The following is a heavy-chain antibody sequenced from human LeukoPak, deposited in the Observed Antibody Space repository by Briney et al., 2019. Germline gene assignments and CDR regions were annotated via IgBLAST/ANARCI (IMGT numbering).Heavy chain of an antibody. Sequence: ASMKVSCKASGYTFTSYDINWVRQATGQGLEWMGWMNPNSGNTGYAQKFQGRVTMTRNTSISTAYMELSSLRSEDTAVYYCARAPDYGEAFDIWGQGTMVTVSS. J-gene: IGHJ3*02. V-gene: IGHV1-8*01. D-gene: IGHD4-17*01. CDR2: MNPNSGNT. CDR3: ARAPDYGEAFDI. CDR1: GYTFTSYD.